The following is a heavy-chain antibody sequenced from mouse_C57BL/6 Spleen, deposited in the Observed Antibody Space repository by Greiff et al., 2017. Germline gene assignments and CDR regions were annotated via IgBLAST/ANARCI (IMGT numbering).Heavy chain of an antibody. J-gene: IGHJ3*01. CDR3: TRTAQATTWFAY. CDR1: GYTFTSYW. CDR2: IYPGNSDT. V-gene: IGHV1-5*01. D-gene: IGHD3-2*02. Sequence: EVQLQQSGTVLARPGASVKMSCKTSGYTFTSYWMHWVKQRPGQGLEWIGAIYPGNSDTSYNQKFKGKAKLTAVTSASTAYMELSSLTNEDSEVYYCTRTAQATTWFAYWGQGTLVTVSA.